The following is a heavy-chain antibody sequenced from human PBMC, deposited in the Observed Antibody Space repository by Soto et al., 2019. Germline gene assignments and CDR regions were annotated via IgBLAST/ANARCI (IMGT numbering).Heavy chain of an antibody. CDR1: GFTVSSNY. CDR2: IYSGGST. Sequence: PGGSLRLSCAASGFTVSSNYMSWVRQAPGKGLEWVSVIYSGGSTYYADSVKGRFTISRDNSKNTLYLQMNSLRAEDTAVYYCAKAALGIVVVPPGGYFDYWGQGTLVTVSS. D-gene: IGHD2-2*03. V-gene: IGHV3-53*05. J-gene: IGHJ4*02. CDR3: AKAALGIVVVPPGGYFDY.